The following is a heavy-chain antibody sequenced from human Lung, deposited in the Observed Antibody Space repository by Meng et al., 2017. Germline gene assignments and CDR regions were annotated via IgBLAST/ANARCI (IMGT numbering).Heavy chain of an antibody. CDR1: GYNFPDYW. J-gene: IGHJ4*02. CDR3: ARDEDISAAGKLFGDY. CDR2: IDPKSGDT. V-gene: IGHV1-2*06. D-gene: IGHD6-13*01. Sequence: QVQRVQSVGAGKKPGASVKVSCQPSGYNFPDYWLHWVRRAPGQGLEWMGRIDPKSGDTHYAQRFQGRVTMTGDTSISTAYMELSGLRSDDTAMYYCARDEDISAAGKLFGDYWGQGTLVTVSS.